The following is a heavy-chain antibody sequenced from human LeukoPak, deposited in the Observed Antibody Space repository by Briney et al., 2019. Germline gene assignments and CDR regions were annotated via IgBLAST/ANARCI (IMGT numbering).Heavy chain of an antibody. V-gene: IGHV3-23*01. CDR2: ISGSGQNT. D-gene: IGHD3-9*01. J-gene: IGHJ4*02. Sequence: GGSLRLSCAASGFTFSKYAMSWVRQAPGKGLEWVSAISGSGQNTYYAGSVRGRFTISRDNSKNTLYLQMNSLRAEDTAVYYCAKDTPHYDILTGYLGYWGQGTLVTVSS. CDR1: GFTFSKYA. CDR3: AKDTPHYDILTGYLGY.